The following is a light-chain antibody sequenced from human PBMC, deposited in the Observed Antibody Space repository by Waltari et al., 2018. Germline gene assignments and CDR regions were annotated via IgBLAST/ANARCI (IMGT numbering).Light chain of an antibody. CDR1: QSVSSSY. CDR2: GAS. V-gene: IGKV3-20*01. CDR3: QQYGGGLT. Sequence: EIVLTQSPGTLSLSPGERATLSCRASQSVSSSYLAWYQQKPGQAPRLLIYGASSRATGIPDRFSGSGSGTDFTLTISRLEPEDFAVYYCQQYGGGLTFGGGTKVEIK. J-gene: IGKJ4*01.